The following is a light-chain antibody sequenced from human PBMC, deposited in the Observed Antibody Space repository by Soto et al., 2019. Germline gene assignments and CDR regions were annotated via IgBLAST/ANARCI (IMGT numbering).Light chain of an antibody. CDR2: DVS. CDR1: SSDVGGYNY. CDR3: SSYTSSSTLRV. Sequence: QSVLTQPASFSGSPGQSITISCTGTSSDVGGYNYVSWYQQHPGKAPKLMIYDVSNRPSGVSNRFSGSKSGNTASLTISGLQAEDEADYYCSSYTSSSTLRVFGGGTKLTVL. V-gene: IGLV2-14*01. J-gene: IGLJ2*01.